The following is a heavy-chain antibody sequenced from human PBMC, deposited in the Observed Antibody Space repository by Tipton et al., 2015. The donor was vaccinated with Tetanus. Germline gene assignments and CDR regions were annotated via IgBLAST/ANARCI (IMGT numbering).Heavy chain of an antibody. Sequence: GLVKPSETLSLTCAVSGASFSGSYWSWVRQSPGKGLEWVGEIRPGGSPYYNPALKSRVTISMDRSKNQISLQLTSVTAADTAVYFCAGVTAQRTELYFDHWGQGTLVTVSS. V-gene: IGHV4-34*10. CDR3: AGVTAQRTELYFDH. CDR2: IRPGGSP. D-gene: IGHD6-13*01. CDR1: GASFSGSY. J-gene: IGHJ4*02.